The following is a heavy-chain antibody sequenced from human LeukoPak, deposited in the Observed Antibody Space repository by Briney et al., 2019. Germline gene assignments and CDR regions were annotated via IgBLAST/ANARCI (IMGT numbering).Heavy chain of an antibody. CDR3: ARHNYGDYLEIDY. V-gene: IGHV4-4*09. CDR2: IYTSGST. Sequence: SETLSLTCTVSGGSISSYYWSWIRQPPGKGLEWIGYIYTSGSTNYNPSLKSRVTISVDTSKNQFSLKLSSVTAADTAVCYCARHNYGDYLEIDYWGQGTLVTLSS. J-gene: IGHJ4*02. D-gene: IGHD4-17*01. CDR1: GGSISSYY.